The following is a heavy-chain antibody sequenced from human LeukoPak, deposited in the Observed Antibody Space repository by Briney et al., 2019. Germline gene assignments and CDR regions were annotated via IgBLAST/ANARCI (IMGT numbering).Heavy chain of an antibody. CDR1: GYSFTSYW. CDR3: ARRLYGSGSRQYGMDV. D-gene: IGHD3-10*01. V-gene: IGHV5-51*01. J-gene: IGHJ6*02. CDR2: IYPGDSDT. Sequence: GESLKISCKGSGYSFTSYWIGWVRQMPGKGLEWMGIIYPGDSDTRYSPSFQGQVTISADRSISTAYLQWSSLKASDTAMYYCARRLYGSGSRQYGMDVWGQGTTVTVSS.